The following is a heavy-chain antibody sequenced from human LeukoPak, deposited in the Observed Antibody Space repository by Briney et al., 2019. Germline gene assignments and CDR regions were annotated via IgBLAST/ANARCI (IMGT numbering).Heavy chain of an antibody. CDR1: GFTFSSYA. V-gene: IGHV3-23*01. Sequence: GGSLRLSCAASGFTFSSYAMSWVRQAPGKGLEWVSAISGSGGSTYYADSVKGRFTISRDNSKNMLYLQMNSLRAEDTAVYYCAKAPGGYYYDSSGYYPPYYYYYMDVWGKGTTVTISS. CDR2: ISGSGGST. J-gene: IGHJ6*03. D-gene: IGHD3-22*01. CDR3: AKAPGGYYYDSSGYYPPYYYYYMDV.